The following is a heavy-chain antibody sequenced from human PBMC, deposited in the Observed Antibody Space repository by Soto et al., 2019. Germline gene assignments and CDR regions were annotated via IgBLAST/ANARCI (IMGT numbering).Heavy chain of an antibody. J-gene: IGHJ4*02. CDR1: GYTFTSYY. Sequence: VASVKVSCKASGYTFTSYYMRWVRQAPGQGLEWMGWINPSDGNTSYAQKLQGRVTMTRDTSTSTAYMELRSLRSDDTAVYYCARVRDYYDSSGYYVDYWGQGTLVTVSS. CDR3: ARVRDYYDSSGYYVDY. CDR2: INPSDGNT. D-gene: IGHD3-22*01. V-gene: IGHV1-46*01.